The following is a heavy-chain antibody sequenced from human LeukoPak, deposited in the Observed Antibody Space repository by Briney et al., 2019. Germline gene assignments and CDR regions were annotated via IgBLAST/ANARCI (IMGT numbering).Heavy chain of an antibody. D-gene: IGHD6-19*01. Sequence: GGSLRLSCAASGFTFSSYSMNWVRQAPGKGLEWVSSTSSSSSYIYYADSVKGRFTISRDNAKNSLYLQMNSLRAEDTAVYYCARWLENYYYYYGMDVWGQGTTVTVSS. CDR3: ARWLENYYYYYGMDV. CDR2: TSSSSSYI. J-gene: IGHJ6*02. V-gene: IGHV3-21*01. CDR1: GFTFSSYS.